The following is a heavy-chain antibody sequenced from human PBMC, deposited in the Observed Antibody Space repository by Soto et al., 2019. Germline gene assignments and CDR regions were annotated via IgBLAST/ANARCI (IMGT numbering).Heavy chain of an antibody. J-gene: IGHJ4*02. V-gene: IGHV3-23*01. CDR3: AKTVPGTKY. D-gene: IGHD6-19*01. CDR2: ISGSGDTT. Sequence: PXEALRLSCAASGFTFSSYAMTWVRQAPGKGLEWVSGISGSGDTTYYADSVKGRFTISRDNSKNTLYLQMNSLGAEDTAVYYSAKTVPGTKYWGQGTLVTVSS. CDR1: GFTFSSYA.